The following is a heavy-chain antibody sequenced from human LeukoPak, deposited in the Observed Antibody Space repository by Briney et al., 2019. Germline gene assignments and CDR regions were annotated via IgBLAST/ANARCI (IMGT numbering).Heavy chain of an antibody. CDR3: ARGPRAAADDY. D-gene: IGHD6-13*01. J-gene: IGHJ4*02. Sequence: GGSLRLSCEGSGFSLSAYNMNWVRQAPGKGLESVSCTSSSSATIFYADSVKGRFTISRDNAKNSLYLQMNSLRPEDTAVYFCARGPRAAADDYWGQGTLVTVSS. CDR1: GFSLSAYN. V-gene: IGHV3-48*01. CDR2: TSSSSATI.